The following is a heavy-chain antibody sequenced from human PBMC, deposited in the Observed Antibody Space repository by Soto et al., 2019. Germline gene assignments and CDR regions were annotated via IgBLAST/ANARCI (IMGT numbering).Heavy chain of an antibody. D-gene: IGHD6-13*01. V-gene: IGHV3-23*01. CDR2: TSGSGDST. J-gene: IGHJ4*02. CDR1: GFTFSSYA. Sequence: VGSLRLSCAASGFTFSSYAMTWVRQAPGKGLEWVSTTSGSGDSTYYTDSVKGRFTISRDNSRNTLYLQMNSLRAEDTAVYYCAKSPHTSSWYVAWGQGTLVTVSS. CDR3: AKSPHTSSWYVA.